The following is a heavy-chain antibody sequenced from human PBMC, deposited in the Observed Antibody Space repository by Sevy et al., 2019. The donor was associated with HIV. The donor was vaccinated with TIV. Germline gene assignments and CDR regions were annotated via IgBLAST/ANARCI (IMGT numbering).Heavy chain of an antibody. V-gene: IGHV6-1*01. CDR3: ARGDELNSYYYGMDV. J-gene: IGHJ6*02. Sequence: SQTLSLTCAISGDSVSSSSAAWNRFRQSPSRGLEWLGRTYYRSKWYNNYAVSVKSRVTINPDTSENQFSLHLNSVTPEDTAVYFCARGDELNSYYYGMDVWGQGTTVTVSS. D-gene: IGHD1-1*01. CDR2: TYYRSKWYN. CDR1: GDSVSSSSAA.